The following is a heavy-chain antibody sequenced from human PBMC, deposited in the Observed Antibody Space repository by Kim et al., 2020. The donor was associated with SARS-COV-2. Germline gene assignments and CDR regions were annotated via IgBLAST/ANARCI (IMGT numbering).Heavy chain of an antibody. J-gene: IGHJ4*02. Sequence: KYYRKFQGRVPITRDTSASTAYMELSSLRSEDTAVYYCARGTMVRGLDYWGQGTLVTVSS. V-gene: IGHV1-3*01. CDR3: ARGTMVRGLDY. D-gene: IGHD3-10*01.